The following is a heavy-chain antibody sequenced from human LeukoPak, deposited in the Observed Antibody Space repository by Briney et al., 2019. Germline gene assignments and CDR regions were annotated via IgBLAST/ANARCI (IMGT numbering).Heavy chain of an antibody. J-gene: IGHJ5*02. CDR2: FDPEDGET. D-gene: IGHD3-10*01. V-gene: IGHV1-24*01. CDR1: GYTFTSYG. Sequence: ASVKVSCKAAGYTFTSYGISWVRQAPGQGLEWMGGFDPEDGETIYAQKFQGRVTMTEDTSTDTAYMELSSLRSEDTAVYYCATGEWGLLWFGETWGQGTLVTVSS. CDR3: ATGEWGLLWFGET.